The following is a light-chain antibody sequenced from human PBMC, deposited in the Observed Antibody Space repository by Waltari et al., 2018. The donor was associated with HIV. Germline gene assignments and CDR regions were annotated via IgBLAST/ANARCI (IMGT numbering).Light chain of an antibody. V-gene: IGLV1-40*01. Sequence: QSVLTQPPSVSGAPGQGVTITCPGSSSNIRAGSEVTSYRQLPGTAPTLLIYGDNKRPLGVPDRVSVSTSGTAASLAITGLQAEYEADYYCQSFDSSLRGSMFGGGTKLTVL. CDR3: QSFDSSLRGSM. CDR2: GDN. J-gene: IGLJ3*02. CDR1: SSNIRAGSE.